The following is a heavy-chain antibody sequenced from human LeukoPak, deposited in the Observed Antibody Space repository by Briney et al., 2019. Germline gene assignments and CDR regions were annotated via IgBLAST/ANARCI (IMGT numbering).Heavy chain of an antibody. CDR1: GFTFSSYA. J-gene: IGHJ4*02. CDR2: ISYDGSNK. D-gene: IGHD2-21*01. Sequence: GGSLRLSCAASGFTFSSYAMHWVRQAPGKGLEWVAVISYDGSNKYYADSVKGRFTISRDNSKNTLYLQMNSLRAEDTAVYYCATVMRGDYWGQGTLVTVSS. V-gene: IGHV3-30*04. CDR3: ATVMRGDY.